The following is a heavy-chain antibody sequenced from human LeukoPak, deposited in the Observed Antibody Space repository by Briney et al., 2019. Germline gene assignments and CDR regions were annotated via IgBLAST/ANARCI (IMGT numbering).Heavy chain of an antibody. CDR2: IYYSGSI. V-gene: IGHV4-59*08. CDR1: GVSISSYY. D-gene: IGHD3-16*01. J-gene: IGHJ4*02. Sequence: SETLSLTCTVSGVSISSYYWSWIRQPPGKGLDWIGYIYYSGSINYNPSLKSRVTISVDTSKNQFSLKLSSLTAADTAVYYRARLPSGGYFDYWGQGTLVTVSS. CDR3: ARLPSGGYFDY.